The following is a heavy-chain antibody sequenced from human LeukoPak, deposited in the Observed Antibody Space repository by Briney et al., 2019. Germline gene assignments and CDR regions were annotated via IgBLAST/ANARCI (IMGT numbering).Heavy chain of an antibody. CDR2: ISYDGSNK. CDR3: ARDSREYSYGYGFDI. CDR1: GFTFSSYA. V-gene: IGHV3-30-3*01. J-gene: IGHJ3*02. Sequence: PGGSLRLSCAASGFTFSSYAMHWVRQAPGKGLEWVAVISYDGSNKHYADSVKGRFTISRDNSKNTLYLQMNSLRAEDTAVYYCARDSREYSYGYGFDIWGQGTMVTVSS. D-gene: IGHD5-18*01.